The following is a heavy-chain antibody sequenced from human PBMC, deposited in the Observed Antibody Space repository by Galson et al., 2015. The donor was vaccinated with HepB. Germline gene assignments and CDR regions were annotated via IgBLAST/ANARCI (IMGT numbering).Heavy chain of an antibody. J-gene: IGHJ4*02. V-gene: IGHV3-23*01. CDR2: ISNNARKT. Sequence: SLRLSCAVSGFSVDSRAMSWVRQAPGKSLEWLSSISNNARKTYYAGSVRGRFTISRDESTNSVFLQMDSLRADDTAVYYCAKDHPSSGWPAFDYWSQGALVIVSS. CDR3: AKDHPSSGWPAFDY. CDR1: GFSVDSRA. D-gene: IGHD6-19*01.